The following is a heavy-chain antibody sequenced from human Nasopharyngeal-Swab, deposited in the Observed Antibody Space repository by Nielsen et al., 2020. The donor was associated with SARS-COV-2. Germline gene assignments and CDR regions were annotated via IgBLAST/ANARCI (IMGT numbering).Heavy chain of an antibody. J-gene: IGHJ4*02. CDR1: GFTFSSYA. CDR2: ISGSGGST. CDR3: AKGGAGYSGYDDY. Sequence: GESLKIPCAASGFTFSSYAMSWVRQAPGKGLEWVSAISGSGGSTYYADSVKGRFTISRDNSKNTLYLQMNSLRAEDTAVYYCAKGGAGYSGYDDYWGQGTLVTVSS. D-gene: IGHD5-12*01. V-gene: IGHV3-23*01.